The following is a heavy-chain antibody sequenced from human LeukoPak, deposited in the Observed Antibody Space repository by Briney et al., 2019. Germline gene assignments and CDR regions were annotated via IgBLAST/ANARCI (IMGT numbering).Heavy chain of an antibody. CDR2: INHSGST. V-gene: IGHV4-34*01. J-gene: IGHJ4*02. CDR1: GGSFSGYY. CDR3: ARAPYCSSTSCPDSLFDY. D-gene: IGHD2-2*01. Sequence: SETLSLTCAVYGGSFSGYYWSWIRQPPGKGLEWIGEINHSGSTNYNPSLKSRVTISVDTSKNQFSLKLSSVTAADTAVYYCARAPYCSSTSCPDSLFDYWGQGTLVAVSS.